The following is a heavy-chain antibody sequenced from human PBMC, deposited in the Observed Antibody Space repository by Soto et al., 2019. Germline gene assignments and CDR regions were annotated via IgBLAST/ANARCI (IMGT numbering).Heavy chain of an antibody. J-gene: IGHJ6*02. CDR3: ARDLSDFWSGYPRHYYGMDV. V-gene: IGHV1-46*01. CDR2: INPSGGST. CDR1: GYTFTSYY. D-gene: IGHD3-3*01. Sequence: GASVKVSCKASGYTFTSYYMHWVRQAPGQGLEWMGIINPSGGSTSYAQKFQGRATMTRDTSTSTVYMELSSLRSEDTAVYYCARDLSDFWSGYPRHYYGMDVWGQGTTVTVSS.